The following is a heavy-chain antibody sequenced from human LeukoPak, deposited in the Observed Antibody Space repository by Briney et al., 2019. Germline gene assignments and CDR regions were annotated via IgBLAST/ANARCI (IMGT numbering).Heavy chain of an antibody. V-gene: IGHV4-59*06. CDR3: ARRRRDYDILTGYFPDAFDI. Sequence: SETLSLTCTVSGGSISSYYWSWIRQPPGKGLEWIGYIYYSGSTYYNPSLKSRVTISVDTSKNQFSLKLSSVTAADTAVYYCARRRRDYDILTGYFPDAFDIWGQGTMVTVSS. J-gene: IGHJ3*02. CDR2: IYYSGST. D-gene: IGHD3-9*01. CDR1: GGSISSYY.